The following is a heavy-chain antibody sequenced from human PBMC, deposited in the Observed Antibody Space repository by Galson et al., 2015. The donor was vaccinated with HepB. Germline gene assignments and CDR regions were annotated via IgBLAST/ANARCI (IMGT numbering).Heavy chain of an antibody. D-gene: IGHD3-10*01. CDR2: IKRETDSGTT. CDR3: TILVWFGQSSPPYTWFDP. V-gene: IGHV3-15*01. J-gene: IGHJ5*02. CDR1: GFTFTKSW. Sequence: GFTFTKSWMSWVRQAPGKGLEWVGRIKRETDSGTTDYAAPVQGRFTISRDDSKKTMFLQMNSLRPEDTGLYYCTILVWFGQSSPPYTWFDPWGQGTLVTVAS.